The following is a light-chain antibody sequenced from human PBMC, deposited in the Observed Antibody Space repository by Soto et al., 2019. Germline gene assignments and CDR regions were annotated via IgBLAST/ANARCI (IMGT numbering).Light chain of an antibody. CDR3: QSWATGIHI. CDR1: SRHNTNA. V-gene: IGLV4-69*01. J-gene: IGLJ2*01. CDR2: VNSDGSH. Sequence: QSVLTQSPSASASLGDSVKLTCTLSSRHNTNAIECHQQQPKKGPRFLMKVNSDGSHFKGDGIPDRFSGSSSGAERYLTISRLPSEDEADYYCQSWATGIHIFGGGTKLTVL.